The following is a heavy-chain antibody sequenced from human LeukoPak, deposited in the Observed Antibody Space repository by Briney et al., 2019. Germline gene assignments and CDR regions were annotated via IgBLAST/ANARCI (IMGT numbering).Heavy chain of an antibody. J-gene: IGHJ4*02. CDR3: ARAPITSPFYFDY. Sequence: GGSLRLSCTASGFDFDEHGMTWVRQVPGKGLEWVSGINWSGKSTSYGDPVRGRFTISRDNAKNSLSLQMDSLRAEDTALYYCARAPITSPFYFDYWGQGTLVTVSS. D-gene: IGHD2-2*01. CDR1: GFDFDEHG. V-gene: IGHV3-20*04. CDR2: INWSGKST.